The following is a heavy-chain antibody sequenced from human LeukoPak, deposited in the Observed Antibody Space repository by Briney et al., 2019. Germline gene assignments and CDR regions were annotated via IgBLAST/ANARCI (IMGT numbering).Heavy chain of an antibody. CDR3: ARDLRYFFDY. CDR2: VSYDGSNQ. CDR1: GFTFSSYL. V-gene: IGHV3-30-3*01. D-gene: IGHD5-12*01. Sequence: GGSLRLSCAASGFTFSSYLMHWVRQAPGKGLEGVAVVSYDGSNQYYADSVKGRFTISRDNSKNTLYLQTNSLRADDSAVYCCARDLRYFFDYWGQGTLVTVSS. J-gene: IGHJ4*02.